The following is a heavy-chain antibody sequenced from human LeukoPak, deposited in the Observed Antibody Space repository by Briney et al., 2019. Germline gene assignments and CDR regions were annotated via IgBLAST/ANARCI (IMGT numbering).Heavy chain of an antibody. CDR2: IYYSGST. CDR3: ARGSFFDY. CDR1: GGSISSYY. Sequence: SETLSLTCTVSGGSISSYYWSWIRQPPGKGLEWIGYIYYSGSTNYNPSLKSRVTISVDTSKNQFSLKLSSVTAADTAVYHCARGSFFDYWGQGTLVTVSS. V-gene: IGHV4-59*01. J-gene: IGHJ4*02.